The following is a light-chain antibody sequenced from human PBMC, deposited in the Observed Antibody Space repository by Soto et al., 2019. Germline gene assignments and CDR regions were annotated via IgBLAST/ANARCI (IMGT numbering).Light chain of an antibody. Sequence: QSVLTQPASVSGSPGQSITISCTGTSSDDGSYNLVSWYQQHPGKAPKLMIYEGSKRPSGVSNRFSGSKSGNTASLTISGLQAEDEADYYCCSYAGSQKVFGGGTKLTVL. V-gene: IGLV2-23*01. CDR3: CSYAGSQKV. J-gene: IGLJ2*01. CDR1: SSDDGSYNL. CDR2: EGS.